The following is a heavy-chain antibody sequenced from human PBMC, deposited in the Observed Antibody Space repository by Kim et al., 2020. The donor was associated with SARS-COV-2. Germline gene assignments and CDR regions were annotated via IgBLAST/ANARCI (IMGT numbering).Heavy chain of an antibody. Sequence: QGRVTMTRDTSRSTVYMELSSLRSEDTAVYYCARERRGDILTGYYKAFDYWGQGTLVTVSS. V-gene: IGHV1-46*01. J-gene: IGHJ4*02. D-gene: IGHD3-9*01. CDR3: ARERRGDILTGYYKAFDY.